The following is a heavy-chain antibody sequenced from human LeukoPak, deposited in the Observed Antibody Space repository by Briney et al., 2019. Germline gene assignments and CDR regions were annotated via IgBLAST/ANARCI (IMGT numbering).Heavy chain of an antibody. J-gene: IGHJ6*03. CDR3: ARGGAWFHKGYYYYMDV. D-gene: IGHD6-19*01. CDR2: IIAIFGTA. Sequence: GASVKVSCKAYGGTFRSYSISWVRQAPGQGLEWMGGIIAIFGTANYAQKFQGRVTITADESTSTAYMELSSLRSEDTAVYYCARGGAWFHKGYYYYMDVWGKGTTVTISS. CDR1: GGTFRSYS. V-gene: IGHV1-69*13.